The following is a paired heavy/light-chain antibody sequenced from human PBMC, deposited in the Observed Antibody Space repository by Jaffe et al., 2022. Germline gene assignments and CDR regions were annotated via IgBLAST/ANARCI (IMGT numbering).Heavy chain of an antibody. CDR2: IYYTGNT. CDR1: GGSISNYF. D-gene: IGHD6-13*01. CDR3: ARFGMGSWGSSWQHPFDY. V-gene: IGHV4-59*01. Sequence: QVQLQESGPGLVKPSETLSLTCTVSGGSISNYFWGWIRQPPGKGLEWIGYIYYTGNTNKSPSLKSRVTISVDTSKNQFSLKLDSVTAADTAVYYCARFGMGSWGSSWQHPFDYWGQGALVTVSS. J-gene: IGHJ4*02.
Light chain of an antibody. CDR3: QQYYSTPIT. V-gene: IGKV4-1*01. J-gene: IGKJ5*01. CDR2: WAS. Sequence: DIVMTQSPDSLAVSLGERATINCKSSQSVLHSSNNENYLAWYQQKPGQPPKVLIYWASNRESGVPDRFSGSGSGTDFTLTISSLQAEDVAVYYCQQYYSTPITFGQGTRLEIK. CDR1: QSVLHSSNNENY.